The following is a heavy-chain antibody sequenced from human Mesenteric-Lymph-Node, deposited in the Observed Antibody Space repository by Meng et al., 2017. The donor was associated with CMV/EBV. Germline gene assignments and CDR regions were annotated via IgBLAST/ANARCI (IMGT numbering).Heavy chain of an antibody. D-gene: IGHD5-24*01. Sequence: GESLKISCEASAFTFSDYYMSWIRQAPGRGLEWVSYISRRANTIYYADSVRGRFTISRDNAKNSLYLQMNSLTAEDTAVYYCARGGDGYNSVDYWGQGTLVTVSS. V-gene: IGHV3-11*01. CDR2: ISRRANTI. CDR1: AFTFSDYY. CDR3: ARGGDGYNSVDY. J-gene: IGHJ4*02.